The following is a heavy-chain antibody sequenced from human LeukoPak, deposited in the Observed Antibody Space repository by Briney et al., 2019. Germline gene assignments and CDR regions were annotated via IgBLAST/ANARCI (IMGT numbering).Heavy chain of an antibody. J-gene: IGHJ4*02. D-gene: IGHD1-26*01. CDR2: ISSSSSYI. Sequence: GGSLRLSCAASGFTFSSYSMNWVRQAPGKGLEWVSSISSSSSYIYYADSVKGRFTISRDNAKNSPYLQMNSLRAEDTAVYYCARKVKVGGWYFDHWGQGTLVTVSS. CDR3: ARKVKVGGWYFDH. CDR1: GFTFSSYS. V-gene: IGHV3-21*01.